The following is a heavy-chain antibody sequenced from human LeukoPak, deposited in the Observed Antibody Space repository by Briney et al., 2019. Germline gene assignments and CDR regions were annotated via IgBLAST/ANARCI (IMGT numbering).Heavy chain of an antibody. J-gene: IGHJ4*02. CDR3: ARDPLWDYQFDY. D-gene: IGHD1-7*01. CDR1: GFTFSNAY. Sequence: GGSLRLSCAASGFTFSNAYMNWVRQAPGKGLEWVAVISYDGSNKYYADSVKGRFTISRDNSKNTLYLQMNSLRAEDTAVYYCARDPLWDYQFDYWGQGTLVTVSS. V-gene: IGHV3-30*03. CDR2: ISYDGSNK.